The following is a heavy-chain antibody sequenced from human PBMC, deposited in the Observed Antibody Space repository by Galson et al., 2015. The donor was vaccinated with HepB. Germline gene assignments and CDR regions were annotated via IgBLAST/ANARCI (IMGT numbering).Heavy chain of an antibody. J-gene: IGHJ6*02. Sequence: SWIRQPPGKGLEWIGYIYYSGSTNYNPSLKSRVTISVDTSKNQFSLKLSSVTAADTAVYYCARGLREGPDYYDSSGYYLVVDYYYGMDVWGQGTTVTVSS. CDR3: ARGLREGPDYYDSSGYYLVVDYYYGMDV. V-gene: IGHV4-59*01. D-gene: IGHD3-22*01. CDR2: IYYSGST.